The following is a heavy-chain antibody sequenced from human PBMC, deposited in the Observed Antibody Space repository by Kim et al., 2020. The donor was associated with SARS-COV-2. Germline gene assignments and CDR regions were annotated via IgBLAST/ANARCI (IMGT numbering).Heavy chain of an antibody. CDR1: GFTFSTTD. J-gene: IGHJ4*02. CDR3: ARDRTAFDY. Sequence: GGSLRLSCEASGFTFSTTDMHWVRQAPGKGLEWVANIGGGGSAIVYADSVKGRFTISRDEAKNSIFLQMNSLRDEDTAVYYCARDRTAFDYWGQGTLVTVSS. CDR2: IGGGGSAI. V-gene: IGHV3-48*02. D-gene: IGHD1-1*01.